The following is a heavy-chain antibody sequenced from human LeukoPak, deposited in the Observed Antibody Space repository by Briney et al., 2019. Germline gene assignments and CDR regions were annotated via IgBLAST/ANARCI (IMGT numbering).Heavy chain of an antibody. V-gene: IGHV4-30-4*08. CDR3: ARVVRGDYVWGSYRFDY. J-gene: IGHJ4*02. Sequence: SQTLSLTCTVSGGSISSGDYYWSWIRQPPGKGLEWIGYIYYSGSTYYNPSLKSRVTISVDTSKNQFSLKLSSVTAADTAVYHCARVVRGDYVWGSYRFDYWGQGTLVTVSS. D-gene: IGHD3-16*02. CDR1: GGSISSGDYY. CDR2: IYYSGST.